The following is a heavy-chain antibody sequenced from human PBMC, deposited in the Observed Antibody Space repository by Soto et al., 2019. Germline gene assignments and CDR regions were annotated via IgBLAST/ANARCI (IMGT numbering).Heavy chain of an antibody. D-gene: IGHD6-6*01. Sequence: SVKVSCKASGGTFSSYAISWVRQAPGQGLEWMGGIIPIFGTANYAQKFQGRVTITADESTSTAYMELSSLRSEDTAVYYCARDMAYSSTWGAYYLDYCGQRTLVTVSS. CDR3: ARDMAYSSTWGAYYLDY. CDR1: GGTFSSYA. V-gene: IGHV1-69*13. CDR2: IIPIFGTA. J-gene: IGHJ4*02.